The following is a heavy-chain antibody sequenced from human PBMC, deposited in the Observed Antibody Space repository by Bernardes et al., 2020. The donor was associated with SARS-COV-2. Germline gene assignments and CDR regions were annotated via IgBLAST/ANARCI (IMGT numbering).Heavy chain of an antibody. Sequence: ASVKVSGKASGYTFTSYDINWVRQATGQGLEWMGWMIPDSGNTAYAQRFQGRVTMTRDTSISTAYMELSSLRSEDTAVYYCVRSRYNYDSSGYSFDYWGQGALVTVSS. D-gene: IGHD3-22*01. CDR2: MIPDSGNT. V-gene: IGHV1-8*01. CDR3: VRSRYNYDSSGYSFDY. CDR1: GYTFTSYD. J-gene: IGHJ4*02.